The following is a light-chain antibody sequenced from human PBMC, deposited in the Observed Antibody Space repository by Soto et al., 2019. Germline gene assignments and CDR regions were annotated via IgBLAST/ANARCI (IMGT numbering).Light chain of an antibody. V-gene: IGKV3D-15*01. CDR1: QRVTSN. J-gene: IGKJ2*01. CDR3: QQYNNWPT. Sequence: EIVLTQSPATLSLSPGERATLSCRASQRVTSNYLAWYQQKPGQAPRLLIYAASRRATGIPDRFSGSGSGTEFTLTISSLQSEDFAVYYCQQYNNWPTFGQGTKVDIK. CDR2: AAS.